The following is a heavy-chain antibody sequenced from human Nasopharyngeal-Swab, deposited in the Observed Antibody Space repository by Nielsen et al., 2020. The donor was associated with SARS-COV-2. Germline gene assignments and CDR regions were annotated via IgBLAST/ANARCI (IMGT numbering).Heavy chain of an antibody. Sequence: QSLSLTCAISGDKVSNINAVWTWIRQSPSRGLEWLGRTYYRSKWYNHYAISVEGRITINSDTSKNQFSLHLNSVTPEDTAVYYCARGSSPPIFYYYMDVWGKGTMVTVSS. CDR1: GDKVSNINAV. CDR3: ARGSSPPIFYYYMDV. V-gene: IGHV6-1*01. J-gene: IGHJ6*03. CDR2: TYYRSKWYN.